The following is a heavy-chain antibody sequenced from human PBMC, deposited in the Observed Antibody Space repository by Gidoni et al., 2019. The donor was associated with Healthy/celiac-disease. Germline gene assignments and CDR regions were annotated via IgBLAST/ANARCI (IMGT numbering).Heavy chain of an antibody. Sequence: QVQLQQWGAGLLKPSETLSLTCAVYGGPFRGYYWSWIRQPPGKGLELIGEINHSGSTNYNPSRKSRVTISVDTSKNQFSLKLSSVTAADTAVYYCARGSQALKPSYYYDSTGWFDPWGQGTLVTVSS. D-gene: IGHD3-22*01. V-gene: IGHV4-34*01. CDR3: ARGSQALKPSYYYDSTGWFDP. J-gene: IGHJ5*02. CDR2: INHSGST. CDR1: GGPFRGYY.